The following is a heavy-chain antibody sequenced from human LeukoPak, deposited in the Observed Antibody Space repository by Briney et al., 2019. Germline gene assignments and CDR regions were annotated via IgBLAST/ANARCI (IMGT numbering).Heavy chain of an antibody. V-gene: IGHV3-9*01. CDR2: ISWNSGSI. J-gene: IGHJ4*02. Sequence: GGSLRLSCTASGFTFDDYAMHWVRHAPGKGLEWVSGISWNSGSIDYAGSVRGRFTISRGNANNSLFLHMSSLSAEDTALYYCAKGTGKYWTYFDNWGQGTLVTVSS. CDR3: AKGTGKYWTYFDN. CDR1: GFTFDDYA. D-gene: IGHD1-1*01.